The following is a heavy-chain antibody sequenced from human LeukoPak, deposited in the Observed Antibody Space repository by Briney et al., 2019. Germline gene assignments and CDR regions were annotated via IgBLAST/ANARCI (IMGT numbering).Heavy chain of an antibody. J-gene: IGHJ6*03. V-gene: IGHV7-4-1*02. D-gene: IGHD3-22*01. CDR3: ARERNDCYGSSGCVGDSYMDV. CDR2: INTNTGNP. CDR1: GYTFTSYA. Sequence: ASVKVSCKASGYTFTSYAMNWVRQAPGQGLEWMGWINTNTGNPTYDQGFTGRFVFSLDTSVSTAYLQISSLKADDTAVYYCARERNDCYGSSGCVGDSYMDVWGKGTTVTVSS.